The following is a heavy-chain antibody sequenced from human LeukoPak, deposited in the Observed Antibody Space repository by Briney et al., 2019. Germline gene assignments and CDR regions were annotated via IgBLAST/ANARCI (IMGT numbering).Heavy chain of an antibody. V-gene: IGHV4-30-2*01. CDR1: GGSISSGGYY. D-gene: IGHD3-10*01. CDR2: IYHSGST. Sequence: TSETLSLTCTVSGGSISSGGYYWRWIRQPPGKGLEWIGYIYHSGSTYYNPSLKSRVTISVDRSKYQFSLKLSSVTAADTAVYYCARHNPRLPSYGSGLKGFDYWGQGTLVTVSS. CDR3: ARHNPRLPSYGSGLKGFDY. J-gene: IGHJ4*02.